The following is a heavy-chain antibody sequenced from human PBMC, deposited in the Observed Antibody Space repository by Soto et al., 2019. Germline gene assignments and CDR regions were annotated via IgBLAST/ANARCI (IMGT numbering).Heavy chain of an antibody. V-gene: IGHV4-59*12. J-gene: IGHJ4*02. CDR2: AYYSGTT. D-gene: IGHD3-22*01. Sequence: SETLSLTCAVSGASFSGSYWSWIRQPPGKGLEWIGYAYYSGTTVYNPSLKIRVSISVYTSKKHVSLKLNSVTAADTAVYYFARASRPEYYDSSGYLGYWGQGTLVTVSS. CDR1: GASFSGSY. CDR3: ARASRPEYYDSSGYLGY.